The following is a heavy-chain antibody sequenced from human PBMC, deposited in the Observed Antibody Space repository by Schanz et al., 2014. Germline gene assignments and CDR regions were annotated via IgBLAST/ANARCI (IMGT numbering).Heavy chain of an antibody. CDR1: GFTLSNYA. V-gene: IGHV3-48*01. Sequence: EVQLLESGGGLVQPGGSLRLSCAASGFTLSNYAMSWVRQAPGRGLEWVSYIGNGGVTIYYADSVKGRFTISGDSSKYTVYLQMNSLRADDTAVYYCAKGPYYYYYMDVWGNGTTVTVSS. CDR2: IGNGGVTI. J-gene: IGHJ6*03. CDR3: AKGPYYYYYMDV.